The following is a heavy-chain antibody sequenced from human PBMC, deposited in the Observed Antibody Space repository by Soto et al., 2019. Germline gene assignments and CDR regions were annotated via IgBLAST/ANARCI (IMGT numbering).Heavy chain of an antibody. CDR3: ARGQLGIYYYYYGMDV. Sequence: SETLSLTCAVYGGSFSGYYWSWIRQPAGKGREWIGEINHSGSTNYNPSLKSRVTISVDTSKNQFSLKLSSVTAADTAVYYCARGQLGIYYYYYGMDVWGQGTTV. J-gene: IGHJ6*02. CDR1: GGSFSGYY. V-gene: IGHV4-34*01. CDR2: INHSGST. D-gene: IGHD6-6*01.